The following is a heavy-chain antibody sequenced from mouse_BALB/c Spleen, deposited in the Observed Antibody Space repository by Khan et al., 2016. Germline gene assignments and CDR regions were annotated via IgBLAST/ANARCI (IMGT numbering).Heavy chain of an antibody. Sequence: VQLQQSGPELGKPGASVKISCKASGYSFTGYNMYWVKQSHRKSLEWIGYIDPYNGGTSYNQKSKGKATLTVDKSSSTAYMHLNSLTSEDSAIYYCARGEVRQGAWFAYWGQGTLVTVSA. J-gene: IGHJ3*01. CDR1: GYSFTGYN. D-gene: IGHD2-14*01. CDR2: IDPYNGGT. V-gene: IGHV1S135*01. CDR3: ARGEVRQGAWFAY.